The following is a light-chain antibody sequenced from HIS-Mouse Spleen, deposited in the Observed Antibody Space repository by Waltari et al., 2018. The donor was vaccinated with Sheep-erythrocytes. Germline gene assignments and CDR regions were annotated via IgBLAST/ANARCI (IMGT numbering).Light chain of an antibody. CDR2: EVS. V-gene: IGLV2-14*01. Sequence: QSALTQPASVSGSPGQSITISCTGPRSDGGGYKSVSSYQQHPGKAPKLMIYEVSNRPSGVSNRFSGSKSGNTASLTISGLQAEGEADYYCSSYTSSSTPVVFGGGTKLTVL. CDR3: SSYTSSSTPVV. J-gene: IGLJ2*01. CDR1: RSDGGGYKS.